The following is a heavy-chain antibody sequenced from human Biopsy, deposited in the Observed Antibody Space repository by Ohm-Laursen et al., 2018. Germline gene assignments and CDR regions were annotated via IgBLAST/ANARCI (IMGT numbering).Heavy chain of an antibody. CDR1: GFTFTNSW. CDR2: INPDGSTT. D-gene: IGHD2-15*01. J-gene: IGHJ6*02. CDR3: ASAPACGGGTCYSHYYYGLDV. V-gene: IGHV3-74*01. Sequence: SLRLSCTASGFTFTNSWMHWVRQVPGKGLVLVSRINPDGSTTTYANSVKGRFTISRDNAKKTVYLQMNSLRAEDTAVYYCASAPACGGGTCYSHYYYGLDVWGQGTTVTVSS.